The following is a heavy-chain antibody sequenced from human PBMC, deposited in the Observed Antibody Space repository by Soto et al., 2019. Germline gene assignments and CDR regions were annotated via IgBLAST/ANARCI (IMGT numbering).Heavy chain of an antibody. D-gene: IGHD6-6*01. V-gene: IGHV3-30*03. CDR3: ARESGIAARRGSYNWFDP. J-gene: IGHJ5*02. Sequence: GGSLRLSCAASGFTFSSYGMHWVRQAPGKGLEWVAVISYDGSNKYYADSVKGRFTISRDNSKNTLYLQMNSLRAEDTAVYYCARESGIAARRGSYNWFDPWGQGTLVTVSS. CDR1: GFTFSSYG. CDR2: ISYDGSNK.